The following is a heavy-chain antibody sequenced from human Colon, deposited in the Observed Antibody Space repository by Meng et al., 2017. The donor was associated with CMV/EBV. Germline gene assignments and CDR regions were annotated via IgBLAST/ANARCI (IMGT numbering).Heavy chain of an antibody. CDR1: GYTFTSYG. Sequence: ASVKVSCKASGYTFTSYGISWVRQAPGQGLEWMGWISAYNGDTNYAQKLQGRVTMTTDTSTSTAYMELRSLRSDDTAVYYCARAYCSSTSGIYYYYGMDVWGQGTTVTVSS. V-gene: IGHV1-18*01. J-gene: IGHJ6*02. CDR3: ARAYCSSTSGIYYYYGMDV. CDR2: ISAYNGDT. D-gene: IGHD2-2*01.